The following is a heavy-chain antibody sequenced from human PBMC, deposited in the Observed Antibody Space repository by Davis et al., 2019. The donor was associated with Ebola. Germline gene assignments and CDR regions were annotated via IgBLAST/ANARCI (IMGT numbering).Heavy chain of an antibody. V-gene: IGHV3-21*04. D-gene: IGHD2/OR15-2a*01. Sequence: GESLKISCAASGFTFSSYSMNWVRQAPGKGLEWVSSISSSSSYIYYADSVKGRFTISRDNAKNSLYLQMNSLRAEDTAVYYCARSKSTLSVLYYYYGMDVWGQGTTVTVSS. J-gene: IGHJ6*02. CDR1: GFTFSSYS. CDR3: ARSKSTLSVLYYYYGMDV. CDR2: ISSSSSYI.